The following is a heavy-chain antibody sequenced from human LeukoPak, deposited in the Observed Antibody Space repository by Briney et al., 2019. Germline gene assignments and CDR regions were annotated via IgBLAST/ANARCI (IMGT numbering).Heavy chain of an antibody. Sequence: PGGSLRLSCAASGFTVSSNYMSWVRQAPGKGLEWVSVIYSGGSTYYADSVKGRFTISRDNSKNTLYLQMNSLRAEDTAVYYCARAPPRYIVATRGWGQGTLVTVSS. J-gene: IGHJ4*02. V-gene: IGHV3-66*01. CDR2: IYSGGST. CDR3: ARAPPRYIVATRG. D-gene: IGHD5-12*01. CDR1: GFTVSSNY.